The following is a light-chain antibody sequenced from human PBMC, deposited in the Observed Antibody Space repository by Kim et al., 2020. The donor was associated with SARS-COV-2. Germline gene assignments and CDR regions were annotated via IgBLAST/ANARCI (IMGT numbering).Light chain of an antibody. V-gene: IGKV1-9*01. CDR2: DAY. Sequence: DIQLTQSPFFLSASVGDRVTITCRASQDIRRSLAWYQQKPGKAPELLISDAYTLRGGAPSRFSGTGSGAGFTLKINSLQPEDFATYYCQQIYSYPLTFGGGTKVDIK. CDR3: QQIYSYPLT. CDR1: QDIRRS. J-gene: IGKJ4*01.